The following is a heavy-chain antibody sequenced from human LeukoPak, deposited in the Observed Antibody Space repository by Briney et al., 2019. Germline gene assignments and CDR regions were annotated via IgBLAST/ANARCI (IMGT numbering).Heavy chain of an antibody. Sequence: PSETLSLTCTVSGGSISGYYCIWIRQPPGKGLEWVGYIYYSGSTSYNPSLRSRVTISVDTSKNQFSLKVSSVTASDTAVCYCARGNPSSGDAFDIWGRGTKVTVSS. D-gene: IGHD6-19*01. CDR2: IYYSGST. V-gene: IGHV4-59*08. CDR1: GGSISGYY. CDR3: ARGNPSSGDAFDI. J-gene: IGHJ3*02.